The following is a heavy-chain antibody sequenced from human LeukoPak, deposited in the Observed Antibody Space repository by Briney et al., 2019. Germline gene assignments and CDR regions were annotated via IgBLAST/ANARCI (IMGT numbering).Heavy chain of an antibody. CDR1: GGSISSYY. V-gene: IGHV4-59*01. J-gene: IGHJ3*02. D-gene: IGHD1-26*01. CDR2: IYYSGST. Sequence: PSETLSLTCTVSGGSISSYYWSWIRQPPGKGLEWIGYIYYSGSTNYNPSLKSRVTISVDTSKNQFSLELSSVTAADTAVYYCAYSGSEWDAFDIWGQGTVVTVSS. CDR3: AYSGSEWDAFDI.